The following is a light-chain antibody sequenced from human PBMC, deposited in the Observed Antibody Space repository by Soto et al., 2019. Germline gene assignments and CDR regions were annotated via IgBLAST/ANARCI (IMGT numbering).Light chain of an antibody. CDR2: EGS. Sequence: QSALTQPASVSGSPGQSITISCTGTSSDVGSYNLVSWYQQHPGKAPKLMIYEGSKRPSGVSNRFSGSKSGNTASLTISGLQAEDGGCYYCLPYGGSSTFAVFGGGTKPTVL. CDR1: SSDVGSYNL. J-gene: IGLJ3*02. V-gene: IGLV2-23*03. CDR3: LPYGGSSTFAV.